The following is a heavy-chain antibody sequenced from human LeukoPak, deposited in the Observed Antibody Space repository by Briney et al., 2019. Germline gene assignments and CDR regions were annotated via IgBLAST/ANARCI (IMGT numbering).Heavy chain of an antibody. Sequence: GVSLRLSCAASGFTFSSYGMHWVRQAPGKGLEWVAFIRYDGSNKFYADSVKGRFTISRDNSKSTLYLQMNSLRAEDTAVYYCANSGGYYPTGYFDYWGQGTLVTVSS. J-gene: IGHJ4*02. CDR2: IRYDGSNK. V-gene: IGHV3-30*02. CDR3: ANSGGYYPTGYFDY. CDR1: GFTFSSYG. D-gene: IGHD3-22*01.